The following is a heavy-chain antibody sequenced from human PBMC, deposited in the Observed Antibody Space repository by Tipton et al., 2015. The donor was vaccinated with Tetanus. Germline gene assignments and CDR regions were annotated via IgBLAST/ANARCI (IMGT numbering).Heavy chain of an antibody. CDR2: INHSGST. V-gene: IGHV4-34*01. J-gene: IGHJ4*02. D-gene: IGHD5-24*01. Sequence: TLSLTCAVYGGSFSGYYWSWIRQPPGKGLEWIGEINHSGSTNYNPSLKSRVTISVDTSKNQFSLKLSSVTAADTAVYYCARGLRWLQFFDYWGQGTLVTVSS. CDR3: ARGLRWLQFFDY. CDR1: GGSFSGYY.